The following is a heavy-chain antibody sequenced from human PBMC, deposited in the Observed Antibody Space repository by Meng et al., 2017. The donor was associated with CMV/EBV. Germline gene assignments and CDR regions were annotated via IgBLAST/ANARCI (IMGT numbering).Heavy chain of an antibody. CDR1: GYTFTGYY. J-gene: IGHJ4*02. Sequence: ASVKVSCKASGYTFTGYYMHWVRQAPGQGLEWMGWINPNSGGTNYAQKFQGRVTMTRDTSISTAYMELSRLRSDDTAVYYCARALTYGDYGDYWGQETLVTVSS. CDR2: INPNSGGT. CDR3: ARALTYGDYGDY. D-gene: IGHD4-17*01. V-gene: IGHV1-2*02.